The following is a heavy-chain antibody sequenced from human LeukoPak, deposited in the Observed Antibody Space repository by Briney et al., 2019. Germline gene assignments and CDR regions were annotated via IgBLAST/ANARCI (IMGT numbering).Heavy chain of an antibody. D-gene: IGHD6-13*01. CDR1: GGSLSSGIYY. CDR3: ARGDSSSWYPSPYYFDY. J-gene: IGHJ4*02. Sequence: PLEALSLTCMVCGGSLSSGIYYWSWVRHPAGKGLEWLGRIYTSGSTNHNPSPKSRVTISVDPSKSQFSLKLSSVTAADTAVYYCARGDSSSWYPSPYYFDYWGQGTLVTVSS. CDR2: IYTSGST. V-gene: IGHV4-61*02.